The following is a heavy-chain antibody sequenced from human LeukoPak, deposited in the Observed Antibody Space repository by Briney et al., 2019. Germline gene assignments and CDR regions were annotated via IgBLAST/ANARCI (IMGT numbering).Heavy chain of an antibody. V-gene: IGHV1-2*06. Sequence: ASVKVSCKALGYTLTDYYMHWVRQAPGQGLEWMGRINPNSGGTNYAQKFQGRVTMTRDTSISTAYMELSRLRSDDTAVYYCARLPSALPGYGSTRCVDYWGQGTLVTVSS. CDR3: ARLPSALPGYGSTRCVDY. J-gene: IGHJ4*02. D-gene: IGHD5-12*01. CDR2: INPNSGGT. CDR1: GYTLTDYY.